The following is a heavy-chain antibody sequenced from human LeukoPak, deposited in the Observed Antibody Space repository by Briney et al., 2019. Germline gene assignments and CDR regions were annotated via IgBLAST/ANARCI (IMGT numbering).Heavy chain of an antibody. CDR3: AKGTTDYYYYYMDV. J-gene: IGHJ6*03. CDR2: ISDGGST. CDR1: GFTFSSYA. D-gene: IGHD4-17*01. Sequence: GGSLRLSCAASGFTFSSYAMSWVRQAPGKGLEWVSAISDGGSTYYADSVKGRFTISRDNSKNTLYLQMNSLRAEDTAVYYCAKGTTDYYYYYMDVWGKGTTVTVSS. V-gene: IGHV3-23*01.